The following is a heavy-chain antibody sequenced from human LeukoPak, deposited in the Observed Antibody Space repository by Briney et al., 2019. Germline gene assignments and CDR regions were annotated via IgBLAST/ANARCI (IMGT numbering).Heavy chain of an antibody. D-gene: IGHD3-16*01. CDR3: ARGGSPDV. CDR2: IFHSGST. V-gene: IGHV4-4*02. Sequence: PSGTLSLTCAVSGGSLSSTNWWSWVRQPPGKGLEWIGEIFHSGSTNYNPSLKSRVTISVDTSKSQFCLTLTSVTAADTALYYCARGGSPDVWGKGTTVTVFS. CDR1: GGSLSSTNW. J-gene: IGHJ6*04.